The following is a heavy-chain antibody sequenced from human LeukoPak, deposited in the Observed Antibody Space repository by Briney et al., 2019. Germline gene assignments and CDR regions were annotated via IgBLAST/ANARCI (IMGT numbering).Heavy chain of an antibody. CDR3: ARASYTVTPDY. CDR2: ISSSSSYI. V-gene: IGHV3-21*01. J-gene: IGHJ4*02. CDR1: GFTFSSYS. D-gene: IGHD4-17*01. Sequence: GGSLRLSCAASGFTFSSYSMNRVRQAPGKGLEWVSSISSSSSYIYYADSVEGRFTISRDNAKNSLYLQMNSLRAEDTAVYYCARASYTVTPDYWGQGTLVTVSS.